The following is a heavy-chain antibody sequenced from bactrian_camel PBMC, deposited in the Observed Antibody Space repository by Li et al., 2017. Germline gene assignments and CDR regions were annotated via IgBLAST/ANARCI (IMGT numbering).Heavy chain of an antibody. V-gene: IGHV3S67*01. D-gene: IGHD3*01. CDR2: RDYDAEI. J-gene: IGHJ4*01. Sequence: VQLVESGGGSVQAGGSLRLSCAASGYTYCNAWFRQAPGKERERVAARDYDAEIHYLESVQGRFTMSRDFASDTVYLQMNSLKVKDTAVYYCASSNKDYCPSEEKSYNYWGQGTQFTVS. CDR1: GYTYCNA. CDR3: ASSNKDYCPSEEKSYNY.